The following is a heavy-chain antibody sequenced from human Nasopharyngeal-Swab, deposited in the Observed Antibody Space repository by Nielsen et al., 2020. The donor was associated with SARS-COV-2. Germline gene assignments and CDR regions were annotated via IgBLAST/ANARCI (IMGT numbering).Heavy chain of an antibody. V-gene: IGHV3-11*06. CDR1: GFSSSDYY. CDR2: ISSDRSIYT. CDR3: ARVEDNFGDYIVY. D-gene: IGHD4-17*01. Sequence: GESLKISCAASGFSSSDYYMSWIRQALGKGLEWVAYISSDRSIYTFYADSVKGRFTISRDTAKNSLFLQMDSLRVEDTAVYFCARVEDNFGDYIVYWGQGTLVAVSS. J-gene: IGHJ4*02.